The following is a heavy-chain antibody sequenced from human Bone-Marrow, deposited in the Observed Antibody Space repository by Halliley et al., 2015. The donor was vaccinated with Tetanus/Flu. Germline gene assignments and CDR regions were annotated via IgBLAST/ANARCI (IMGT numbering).Heavy chain of an antibody. CDR2: IHSSGST. CDR3: ARDYYASGRPYYFDY. D-gene: IGHD3-10*01. J-gene: IGHJ4*02. V-gene: IGHV4-30-2*05. Sequence: WIGYIHSSGSTSYNPSLRSRLTISVDTSKTQFSLELASVTAADTAVYYCARDYYASGRPYYFDYWGQGNLVTVSS.